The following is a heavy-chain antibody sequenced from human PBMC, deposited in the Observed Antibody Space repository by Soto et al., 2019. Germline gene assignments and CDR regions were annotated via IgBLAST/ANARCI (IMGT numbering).Heavy chain of an antibody. Sequence: ESGGGVVQPGRSLRLSCAASGFTFSSYGMHWVRQAPGKGLEWVAVISYDGSNKYYADSVKGRFTISRDNSKNTLYLQMNSLRAEDTAVYYCAKQLRAETGNDYWGQGTLVTVSS. V-gene: IGHV3-30*18. CDR2: ISYDGSNK. CDR3: AKQLRAETGNDY. CDR1: GFTFSSYG. J-gene: IGHJ4*02. D-gene: IGHD7-27*01.